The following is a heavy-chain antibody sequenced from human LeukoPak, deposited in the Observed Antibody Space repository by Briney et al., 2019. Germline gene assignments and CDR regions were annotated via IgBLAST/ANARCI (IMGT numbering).Heavy chain of an antibody. CDR2: INHSGST. CDR1: GGSFSGYY. V-gene: IGHV4-34*01. D-gene: IGHD2-21*02. J-gene: IGHJ5*02. Sequence: PSETLSLTCAVYGGSFSGYYWSWIRQPPGKGLEWIGEINHSGSTNYNPSLKSRVTISVDTSKNQFSLKLSSVTAADTAVYYCATRRIVVVTAIQNWFGPWGQGTLVTVSS. CDR3: ATRRIVVVTAIQNWFGP.